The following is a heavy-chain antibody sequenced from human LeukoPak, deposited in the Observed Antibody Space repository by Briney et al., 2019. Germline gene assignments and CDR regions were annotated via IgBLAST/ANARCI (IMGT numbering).Heavy chain of an antibody. V-gene: IGHV3-21*03. CDR3: TREDVAAVGYDSSGYYYY. CDR1: GFTFSSYS. CDR2: ISSSSSYI. D-gene: IGHD3-22*01. J-gene: IGHJ4*02. Sequence: GGSLRLSCAASGFTFSSYSMNWVRQAPGKGLEWVSSISSSSSYIYYADSVKGRFTISRDNARNSLYLQMNSLKTEDTAVYYCTREDVAAVGYDSSGYYYYWGQGTLVTVSS.